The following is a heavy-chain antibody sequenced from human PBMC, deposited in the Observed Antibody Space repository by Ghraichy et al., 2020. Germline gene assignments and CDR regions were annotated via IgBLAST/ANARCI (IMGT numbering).Heavy chain of an antibody. V-gene: IGHV1-18*01. CDR3: ARGGFVGATFTLNYYYYYMDV. CDR2: ISAYNGNT. J-gene: IGHJ6*03. D-gene: IGHD1-26*01. Sequence: ASVKVSCKASGYTFTSYGISWVRQAPGQGLEWMGWISAYNGNTNYAQKLQGRVTMTTDTSTSTAYMELRSLRSDDTAVYYCARGGFVGATFTLNYYYYYMDVWGKGTTVTVSS. CDR1: GYTFTSYG.